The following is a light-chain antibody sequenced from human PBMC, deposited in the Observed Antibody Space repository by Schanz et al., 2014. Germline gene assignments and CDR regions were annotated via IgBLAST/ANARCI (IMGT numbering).Light chain of an antibody. Sequence: QSALTQPASVSGSPGQSITISCTGTSSDVGGYNFVSWYQQHPGKAPKLMIYEVSKRPSGVPDRFSGSKSGNTASLTISGLQAEDEADYYCCSYAGNDNVIFGGGTKLTVL. CDR1: SSDVGGYNF. CDR2: EVS. V-gene: IGLV2-8*01. CDR3: CSYAGNDNVI. J-gene: IGLJ2*01.